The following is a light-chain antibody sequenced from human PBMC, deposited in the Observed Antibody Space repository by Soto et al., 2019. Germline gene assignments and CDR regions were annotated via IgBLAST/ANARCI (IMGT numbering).Light chain of an antibody. CDR1: QSVSSSY. CDR2: GAS. V-gene: IGKV3-20*01. CDR3: QQYGSSPPT. Sequence: EIGLTQSPGTLSLSPGERATLSCRASQSVSSSYLAWYQQKPGQAPRLLIYGASSRATGIPDRFSGSESGTDFTLTISRLEPEDFAVYYCQQYGSSPPTFGQGTKVDIK. J-gene: IGKJ1*01.